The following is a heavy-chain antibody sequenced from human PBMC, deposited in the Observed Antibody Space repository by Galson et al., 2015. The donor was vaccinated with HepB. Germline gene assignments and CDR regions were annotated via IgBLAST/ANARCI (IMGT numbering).Heavy chain of an antibody. CDR1: GYTFTSYT. CDR2: INAGNGNT. CDR3: ARGKGTRPDGPVAYNWFNP. J-gene: IGHJ5*02. D-gene: IGHD1-14*01. Sequence: SVKVSCKASGYTFTSYTMHWVRQAPGQRLEWMGWINAGNGNTKYSQKFQDRVTITRDTSASTANMELSSLRSEDTAVYYCARGKGTRPDGPVAYNWFNPWGQGTLVTVSS. V-gene: IGHV1-3*01.